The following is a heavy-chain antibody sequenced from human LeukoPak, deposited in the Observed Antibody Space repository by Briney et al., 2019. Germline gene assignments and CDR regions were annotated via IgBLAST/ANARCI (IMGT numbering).Heavy chain of an antibody. V-gene: IGHV1-18*01. J-gene: IGHJ4*02. CDR2: INAYNGNT. CDR1: GYTFTSYG. Sequence: ASVKVSCKASGYTFTSYGISWVRQAPGQGLEWMGWINAYNGNTNYAQKLQGRVTMTTDTSTSTAYMELRSLRSDDTAVYYCAREPYLWFGELFDYWGQGTLVTVSS. CDR3: AREPYLWFGELFDY. D-gene: IGHD3-10*01.